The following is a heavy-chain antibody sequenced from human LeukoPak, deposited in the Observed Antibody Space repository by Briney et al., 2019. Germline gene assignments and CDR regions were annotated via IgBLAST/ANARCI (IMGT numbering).Heavy chain of an antibody. J-gene: IGHJ4*02. CDR1: GYTFTSYY. Sequence: VASVKVSCKASGYTFTSYYMHWVRQAPGQGLEWMGIINPSGGSTSYAQKFQGRVTMTRDMSTSTVYMELSSLRSEDTAVYYCAREYSVRGVIGPSQSYYFDYWGQGTLVTVSS. CDR3: AREYSVRGVIGPSQSYYFDY. V-gene: IGHV1-46*01. D-gene: IGHD3-10*02. CDR2: INPSGGST.